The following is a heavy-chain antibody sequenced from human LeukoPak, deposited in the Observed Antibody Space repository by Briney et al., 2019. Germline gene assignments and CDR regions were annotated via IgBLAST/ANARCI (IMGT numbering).Heavy chain of an antibody. D-gene: IGHD3-16*01. J-gene: IGHJ4*02. CDR1: GYSISSGYY. CDR2: IYHSGST. CDR3: ARVPGLYYFDY. V-gene: IGHV4-38-2*01. Sequence: PAETLSLTCAVSGYSISSGYYWGWLRQPPGKGLEWIGSIYHSGSTYYNPSLKSRVTISVDTSKNQFSLKLSSVTAADTAVYYCARVPGLYYFDYWGQGTLVTVSS.